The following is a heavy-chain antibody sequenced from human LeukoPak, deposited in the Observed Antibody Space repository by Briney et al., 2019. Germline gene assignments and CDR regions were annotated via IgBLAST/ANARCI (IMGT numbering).Heavy chain of an antibody. Sequence: SETLSLTCAVYGGSFSGYYWSWIRQPPGKWLEWIGEINHSGSTNYNPSLKSRVTISVDTSKNQFSLKLSSVTAADTAVYYCASFYCSGGSCYSDYWGQGTLVTVSS. J-gene: IGHJ4*02. CDR3: ASFYCSGGSCYSDY. D-gene: IGHD2-15*01. CDR1: GGSFSGYY. CDR2: INHSGST. V-gene: IGHV4-34*01.